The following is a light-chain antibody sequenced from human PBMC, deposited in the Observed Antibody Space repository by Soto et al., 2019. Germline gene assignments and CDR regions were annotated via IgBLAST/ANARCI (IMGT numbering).Light chain of an antibody. J-gene: IGLJ1*01. CDR1: SSDIGAYNF. V-gene: IGLV2-14*01. CDR2: EVA. CDR3: TSYRSATTPPYV. Sequence: QSVLTRPASVSGSPGQSITISCTGTSSDIGAYNFVSWYQHHPGKAPKLLIYEVAYRPSGISNRFSGSKSANTASLTISGLQAEDEADYFCTSYRSATTPPYVFGSGTKVTV.